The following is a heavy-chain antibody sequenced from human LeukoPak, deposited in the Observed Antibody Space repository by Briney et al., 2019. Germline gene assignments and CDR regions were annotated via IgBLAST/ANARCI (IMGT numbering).Heavy chain of an antibody. Sequence: ASVKVSCKASGFTFTGYYIHWVRQAPGQGLEWMGYINPHSGGTNSPQKFQGRVTMTTDTSISAAYMELSSLISDDTAMYYCVREGNELLSKNFDYWGQGTLVTVSS. J-gene: IGHJ4*02. CDR3: VREGNELLSKNFDY. CDR1: GFTFTGYY. CDR2: INPHSGGT. V-gene: IGHV1-2*02. D-gene: IGHD2-21*02.